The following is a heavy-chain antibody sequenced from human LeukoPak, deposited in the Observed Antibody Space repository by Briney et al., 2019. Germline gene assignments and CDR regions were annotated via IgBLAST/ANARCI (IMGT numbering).Heavy chain of an antibody. CDR2: INPNTGDT. CDR3: VSKGAGHCYDASCMGSFDL. Sequence: ASVKVSCKASGYPFIDYYLHWVRQAPGQGLEWMGCINPNTGDTNSAQNFQGRVIMTRDTSITAAYMELSRLKSDDTALYYCVSKGAGHCYDASCMGSFDLWAKGQRSPSLQ. J-gene: IGHJ3*01. V-gene: IGHV1-2*02. CDR1: GYPFIDYY. D-gene: IGHD2-15*01.